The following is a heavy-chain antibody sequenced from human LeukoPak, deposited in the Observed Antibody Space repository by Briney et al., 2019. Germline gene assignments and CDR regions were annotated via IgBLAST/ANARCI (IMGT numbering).Heavy chain of an antibody. J-gene: IGHJ1*01. CDR3: ATSSPVVTPRYFQH. V-gene: IGHV1-69*13. D-gene: IGHD4-23*01. CDR2: IIPIFGTA. Sequence: SVKVSCKASGGTFSSYAISWVRQAPGQGLEWMGGIIPIFGTANCAQKFQGRVTITADESTSTAYMELSSLRSEDTAVYYCATSSPVVTPRYFQHWGQGTLVTVSS. CDR1: GGTFSSYA.